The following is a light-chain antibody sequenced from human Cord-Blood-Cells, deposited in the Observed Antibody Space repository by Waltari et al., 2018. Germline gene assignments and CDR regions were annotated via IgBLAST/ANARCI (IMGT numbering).Light chain of an antibody. CDR3: SAYTSSSTLV. Sequence: QSALTQPASVSGSPGQSITISCTGTSSDVGGYNYVSWYQQHPGKAPKLMIYDVSNRPAGVSNRVSGSKSGNTDSLTISGLQAEDEADYYCSAYTSSSTLVCGGGTKLAVL. CDR2: DVS. CDR1: SSDVGGYNY. V-gene: IGLV2-14*01. J-gene: IGLJ3*02.